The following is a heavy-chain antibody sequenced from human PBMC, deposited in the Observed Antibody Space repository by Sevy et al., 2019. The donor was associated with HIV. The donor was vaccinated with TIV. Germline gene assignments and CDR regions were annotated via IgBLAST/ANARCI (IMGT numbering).Heavy chain of an antibody. Sequence: GESLRLSCAASGFTFSSYWMSWVRQAPGKGLEWVANIKKDGSEKYYVDSVKGRFTISRDNAKNSLYLQMNSLRAEDTAVYYCARDHSIAARPTYFDYWGQGTLVTVSS. D-gene: IGHD6-6*01. V-gene: IGHV3-7*03. J-gene: IGHJ4*02. CDR3: ARDHSIAARPTYFDY. CDR1: GFTFSSYW. CDR2: IKKDGSEK.